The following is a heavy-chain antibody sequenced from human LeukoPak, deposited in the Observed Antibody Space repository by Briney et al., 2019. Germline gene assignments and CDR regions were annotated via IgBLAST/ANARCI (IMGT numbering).Heavy chain of an antibody. CDR2: IYYSGST. CDR3: ARHARWLVPSDFDY. Sequence: SETLSLTCTVSGGSISSYYWSWIRQPPGKGLEWSGYIYYSGSTNYNPSPTSRVTISVDTSKNQFSLKLSSVTAADTAVYYCARHARWLVPSDFDYWGQGTLVTVSS. D-gene: IGHD6-19*01. CDR1: GGSISSYY. J-gene: IGHJ4*02. V-gene: IGHV4-59*08.